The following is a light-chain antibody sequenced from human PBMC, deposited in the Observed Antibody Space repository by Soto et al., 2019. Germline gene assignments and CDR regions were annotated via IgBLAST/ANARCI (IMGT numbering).Light chain of an antibody. J-gene: IGKJ1*01. V-gene: IGKV3-20*01. CDR1: QSVSSSY. CDR2: GAS. Sequence: EIGLTQSPGTLSLSPGERDTLSCRASQSVSSSYLAWYQQKPGQAPRLLIYGASSRATGIPDRFSGSGSGTDFTLTISRLEPEDFAVYYCQQYGSSPPTFGQGTKVDIK. CDR3: QQYGSSPPT.